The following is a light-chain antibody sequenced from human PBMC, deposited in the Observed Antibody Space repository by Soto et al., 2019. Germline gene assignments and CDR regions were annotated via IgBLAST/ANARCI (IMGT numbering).Light chain of an antibody. CDR1: QSVSSSY. CDR3: QQYGSSLIT. J-gene: IGKJ5*01. Sequence: EIVLTQSPDTLSLYPGESATLSCRASQSVSSSYLAWYQQKPGQAPRLLIYGASSRATGIPDRFSGSGSGTDFTLTISRLEPEDFAVYYCQQYGSSLITFGQGTRLEI. V-gene: IGKV3-20*01. CDR2: GAS.